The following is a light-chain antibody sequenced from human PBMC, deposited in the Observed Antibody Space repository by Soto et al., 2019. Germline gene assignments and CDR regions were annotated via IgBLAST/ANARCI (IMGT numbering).Light chain of an antibody. CDR1: QNIFTY. V-gene: IGKV1-5*01. Sequence: DIHMTQSPSTLSASVGDRVTISCRGSQNIFTYLAWYQQKPGKAPKLLIFDASTLQSGVPPRFSGSGSGTGFTLTISSLQPDDFATYYCQHYTLYSASFGPGTKV. CDR3: QHYTLYSAS. J-gene: IGKJ1*01. CDR2: DAS.